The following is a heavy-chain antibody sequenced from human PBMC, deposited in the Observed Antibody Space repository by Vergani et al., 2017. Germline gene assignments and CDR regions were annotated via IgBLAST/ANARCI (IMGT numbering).Heavy chain of an antibody. D-gene: IGHD2-15*01. CDR3: ARALLCSGGSCYYYYGMDV. Sequence: QVQLQESGPGLVKPSQTLSLTCTVSGASINNDFYYWHWIRQPAGKGLEWIGRIYVSGITDYNSSLQSRVSMSVDTSKNQFSLTLTSVTAADTAVYYCARALLCSGGSCYYYYGMDVWGQGTTVTVSS. CDR2: IYVSGIT. CDR1: GASINNDFYY. V-gene: IGHV4-61*02. J-gene: IGHJ6*02.